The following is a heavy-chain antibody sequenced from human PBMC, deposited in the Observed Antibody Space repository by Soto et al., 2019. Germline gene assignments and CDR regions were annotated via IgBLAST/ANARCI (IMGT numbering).Heavy chain of an antibody. V-gene: IGHV1-18*01. CDR3: ARYDSSGYSRPPYATHV. J-gene: IGHJ6*02. CDR2: ISAYNGNT. CDR1: GYTFTSYG. D-gene: IGHD3-22*01. Sequence: ASVKVSCKASGYTFTSYGISWVRQAPGQGLEWMGWISAYNGNTNYAQKLQGRVTMTTDTSTSTAYMELRSLRSDDTAVYYCARYDSSGYSRPPYATHVPGQAPTLTLSS.